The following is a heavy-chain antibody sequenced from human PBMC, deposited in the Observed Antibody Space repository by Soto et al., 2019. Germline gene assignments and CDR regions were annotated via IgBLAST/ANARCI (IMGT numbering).Heavy chain of an antibody. Sequence: ETLSLTCPVYGGSFPGYYWSWIRQPPREGLEGIGEINHSGSTNYNPSLKSRVTISVDTSKNQFSLKPSSVTAADTAVYYCARGFLSVEDTAMVTYGWFDPWGQGTLVTVSS. V-gene: IGHV4-34*01. CDR2: INHSGST. J-gene: IGHJ5*02. CDR1: GGSFPGYY. CDR3: ARGFLSVEDTAMVTYGWFDP. D-gene: IGHD5-18*01.